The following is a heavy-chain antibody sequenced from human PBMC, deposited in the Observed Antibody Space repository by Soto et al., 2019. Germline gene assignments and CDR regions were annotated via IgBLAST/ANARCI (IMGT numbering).Heavy chain of an antibody. D-gene: IGHD3-16*01. CDR2: INSDGTDT. J-gene: IGHJ4*02. Sequence: PGGSLRLSCAASGFTFSSSWMHWVRQAPGKGLVWVSHINSDGTDTNYADSVKGRFTISRDNAKNTVYLQMNSLRAEGTAVYYCARDWSYALNYWGQGSLVTVSS. V-gene: IGHV3-74*01. CDR3: ARDWSYALNY. CDR1: GFTFSSSW.